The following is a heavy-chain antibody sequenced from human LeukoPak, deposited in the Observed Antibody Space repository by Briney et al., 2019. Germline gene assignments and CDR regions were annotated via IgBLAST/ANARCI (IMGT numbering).Heavy chain of an antibody. D-gene: IGHD3-3*02. CDR1: GFTFSSYG. Sequence: GGSLRLSCAACGFTFSSYGMHWVRQAPGKGLEWAAVISYDGSNKYYADSVKGRFTISRDNSKNTLYLQMNSLRAEDTAVYYCANPGPFYYFDYWGQGTLVTVSS. J-gene: IGHJ4*02. CDR3: ANPGPFYYFDY. V-gene: IGHV3-30*18. CDR2: ISYDGSNK.